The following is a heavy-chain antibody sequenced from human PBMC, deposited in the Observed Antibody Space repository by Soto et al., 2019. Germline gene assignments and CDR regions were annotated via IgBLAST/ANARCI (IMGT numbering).Heavy chain of an antibody. CDR3: ARVGSLIRTLFYFDY. J-gene: IGHJ4*02. CDR2: VYHNAST. Sequence: SETLSLTCAVSGYSISSGYYWGWIRQPPGKGLEWIGSVYHNASTYYSPSLKSRVTISVDKSSNQFSLKLRSVTAADTAVYYCARVGSLIRTLFYFDYWGQGTLVTVSS. V-gene: IGHV4-38-2*01. D-gene: IGHD3-16*01. CDR1: GYSISSGYY.